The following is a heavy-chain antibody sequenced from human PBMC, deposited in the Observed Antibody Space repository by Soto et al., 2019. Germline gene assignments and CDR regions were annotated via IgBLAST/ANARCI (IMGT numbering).Heavy chain of an antibody. Sequence: QVLLQESGPGLVKPSGTLSLTCAVSGDSISSSFWWSWVRQPPGKGLEWSGEIYHTESTVYNPSLKSRVTISVDKSKNPFSLNLDSVTAADTAVYYCARYDFGTFDYWGRGILVTVSS. CDR2: IYHTEST. V-gene: IGHV4-4*02. J-gene: IGHJ4*02. CDR1: GDSISSSFW. CDR3: ARYDFGTFDY. D-gene: IGHD4-17*01.